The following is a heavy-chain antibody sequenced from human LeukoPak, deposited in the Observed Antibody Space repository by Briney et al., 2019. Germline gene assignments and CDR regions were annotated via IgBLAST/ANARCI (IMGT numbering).Heavy chain of an antibody. CDR2: IYYSGST. J-gene: IGHJ4*02. V-gene: IGHV4-39*07. CDR1: GGSISSSSYY. CDR3: ARSLWMATPYGY. Sequence: SETLSLTCTVSGGSISSSSYYWGWIRQPPGKGLEWIGSIYYSGSTYYNPSLKSRVTISVDTSKNQFSLKLSSVTAADTAVYYCARSLWMATPYGYWGQGTLVTVSS. D-gene: IGHD5-24*01.